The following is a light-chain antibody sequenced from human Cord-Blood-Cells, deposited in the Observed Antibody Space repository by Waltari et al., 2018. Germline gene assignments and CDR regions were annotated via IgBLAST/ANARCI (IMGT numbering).Light chain of an antibody. J-gene: IGKJ4*01. Sequence: EIVLTQSPGTLSLSPGERATLSCRASPSVSSSYLAEYQQKPGQAPRLLIYGASSRATSVADMFSGRGSGTDFTLTISRLEPEDFAVYYCQQYGSSRLTFGGGTKVEIK. V-gene: IGKV3-20*01. CDR3: QQYGSSRLT. CDR1: PSVSSSY. CDR2: GAS.